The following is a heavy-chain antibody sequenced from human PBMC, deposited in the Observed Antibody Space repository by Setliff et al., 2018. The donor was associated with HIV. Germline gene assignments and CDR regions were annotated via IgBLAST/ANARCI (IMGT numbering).Heavy chain of an antibody. D-gene: IGHD6-13*01. CDR3: AGWSSWRKYNWFDP. J-gene: IGHJ5*02. Sequence: SETLSLTCTVSGGSISSSSYYWGWIRQPPGKGLEWIGSLYQSGSAYYNPSLKSRVTMSVDTSKDQFSLRLRSVTAADTAVYYCAGWSSWRKYNWFDPWGQGTLVTVSS. CDR1: GGSISSSSYY. CDR2: LYQSGSA. V-gene: IGHV4-39*01.